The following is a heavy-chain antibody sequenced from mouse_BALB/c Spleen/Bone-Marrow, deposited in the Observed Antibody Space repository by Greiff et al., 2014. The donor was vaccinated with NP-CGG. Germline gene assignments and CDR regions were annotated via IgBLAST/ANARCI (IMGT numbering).Heavy chain of an antibody. V-gene: IGHV1-18*01. CDR2: INPNNGGT. CDR1: GYTFTEYT. J-gene: IGHJ4*01. CDR3: ARSEGRYYFAMNY. Sequence: VQLKESGPELVKPGTSVKISCKTSGYTFTEYTMHWVKQSHGKSLEWIGGINPNNGGTSYNQKFRGKATLTVDKSSSTAYMELRSLTSGDSAVYYCARSEGRYYFAMNYWGQGTSVTVSS.